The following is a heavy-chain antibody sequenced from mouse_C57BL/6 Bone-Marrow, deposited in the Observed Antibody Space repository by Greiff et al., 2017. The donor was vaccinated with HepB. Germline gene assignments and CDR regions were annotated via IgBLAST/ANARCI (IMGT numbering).Heavy chain of an antibody. CDR2: IYPGDGDT. CDR3: AHYYGSRNAMDY. CDR1: GYAFSSSW. Sequence: VQLVESGPELVKPGASVKISCKASGYAFSSSWMNWVKQRPGKGLEWIGRIYPGDGDTNYNGKFKGKATLTADKSSSTAYMQLSSLTSEDSAVYFCAHYYGSRNAMDYWGQGTSVTVSS. V-gene: IGHV1-82*01. D-gene: IGHD1-1*01. J-gene: IGHJ4*01.